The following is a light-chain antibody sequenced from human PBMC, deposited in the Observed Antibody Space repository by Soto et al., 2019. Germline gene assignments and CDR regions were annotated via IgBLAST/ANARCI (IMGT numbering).Light chain of an antibody. CDR1: QSVSRN. V-gene: IGKV3-15*01. CDR3: QQYNNWPPPIT. J-gene: IGKJ5*01. CDR2: SAS. Sequence: DMVLTQSPATLSVSPGERATPSCKASQSVSRNLAWYQQKPGQAPRLLIYSASTRATSIPARFSGSGSGTEFTLTISSLQSEDFAVYYCQQYNNWPPPITFGQGTRLEIK.